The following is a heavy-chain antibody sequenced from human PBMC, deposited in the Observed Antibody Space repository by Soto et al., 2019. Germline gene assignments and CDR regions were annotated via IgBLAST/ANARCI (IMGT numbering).Heavy chain of an antibody. D-gene: IGHD3-3*01. Sequence: GGSLRLSCAASGFTFSSYGMHWVRQAPGKGLEWVAVIWYDGSNKYYADSVKGRFTISRDNSKNTLYLQMNSLRAEDTAVYYCARDCYDFWSGPSTYYYYGMDVWGQGTTVTVS. CDR3: ARDCYDFWSGPSTYYYYGMDV. CDR1: GFTFSSYG. CDR2: IWYDGSNK. V-gene: IGHV3-33*01. J-gene: IGHJ6*02.